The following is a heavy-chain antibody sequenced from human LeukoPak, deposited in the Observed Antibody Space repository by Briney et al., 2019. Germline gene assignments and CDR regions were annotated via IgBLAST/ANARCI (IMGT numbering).Heavy chain of an antibody. CDR2: IYHSGST. CDR3: ARVGYSYGPHFDY. V-gene: IGHV4-4*02. Sequence: SETLSLTCAVCGGSISSSNWWSWVRQPPGKGLEWTGEIYHSGSTNYNPSLKSRVTISVDKSKNQFSLKLSSVTAADTAVYYCARVGYSYGPHFDYWGQGTLVTVSS. J-gene: IGHJ4*02. CDR1: GGSISSSNW. D-gene: IGHD5-18*01.